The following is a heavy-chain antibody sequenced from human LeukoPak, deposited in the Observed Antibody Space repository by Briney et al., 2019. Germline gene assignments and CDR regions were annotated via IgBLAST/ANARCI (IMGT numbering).Heavy chain of an antibody. D-gene: IGHD2-15*01. V-gene: IGHV3-53*01. CDR2: IYSGGST. CDR1: GFTVSSNY. Sequence: PGGSLRLSCAASGFTVSSNYMSWVRQAPGKGLEWVSVIYSGGSTYYADSVKGRFTISRDNSKNTLYLQMNSLRAEDTAVYYCARGRRGYCSGGSCYYFDYWGQGTLVTVSS. J-gene: IGHJ4*02. CDR3: ARGRRGYCSGGSCYYFDY.